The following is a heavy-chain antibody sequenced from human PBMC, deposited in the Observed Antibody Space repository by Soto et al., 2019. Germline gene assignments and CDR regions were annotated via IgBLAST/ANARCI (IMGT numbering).Heavy chain of an antibody. D-gene: IGHD3-3*01. J-gene: IGHJ3*02. V-gene: IGHV3-21*01. CDR2: ISSSSSYI. Sequence: GGSLRLSCAASGFTFSSYSMNWVRQAPGKGLEWVSSISSSSSYIYYADSVKGRFTISRDNAKNSLYLQMNSLRAEDTAVYYCARVRDYDFWSGYYHDAFDIWGQGTMVTVSS. CDR3: ARVRDYDFWSGYYHDAFDI. CDR1: GFTFSSYS.